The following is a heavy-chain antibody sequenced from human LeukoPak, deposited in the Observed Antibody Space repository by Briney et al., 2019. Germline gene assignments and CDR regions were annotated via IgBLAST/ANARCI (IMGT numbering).Heavy chain of an antibody. CDR3: AGEWTVAAAGTVYNWFVP. D-gene: IGHD6-13*01. J-gene: IGHJ5*02. Sequence: PGRSLRLSCAASGFTFSNYYMNWIHQAPGKGLEWVSFIRSSSSYTYYADSVKGRFTISRDNAKNTLYLQMNSVRAEDTAVYYCAGEWTVAAAGTVYNWFVPWLERSLVTDCS. CDR2: IRSSSSYT. CDR1: GFTFSNYY. V-gene: IGHV3-11*06.